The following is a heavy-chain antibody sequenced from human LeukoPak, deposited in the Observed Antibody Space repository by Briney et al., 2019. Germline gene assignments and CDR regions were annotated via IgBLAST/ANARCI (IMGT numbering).Heavy chain of an antibody. D-gene: IGHD5-12*01. CDR1: GASITSDTYY. CDR2: TYDSGST. J-gene: IGHJ4*02. V-gene: IGHV4-39*07. Sequence: SETLSLTCTVSGASITSDTYYWGLSRQPPGKVLEWIGNTYDSGSTNYNPSLQSRVTISVDTPKSHFSLQLSSLTSADTALYFCVRLMSSGTYTYFDSWGQGTLVTVSS. CDR3: VRLMSSGTYTYFDS.